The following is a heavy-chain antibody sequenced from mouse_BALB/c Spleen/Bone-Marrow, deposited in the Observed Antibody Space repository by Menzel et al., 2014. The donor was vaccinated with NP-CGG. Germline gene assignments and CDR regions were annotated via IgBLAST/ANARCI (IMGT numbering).Heavy chain of an antibody. J-gene: IGHJ4*01. CDR3: TRWKLLYSMDY. Sequence: VQGVESGAELVRPGASVKLSCKASGYIFTSYWINWVKQRPGQGLEWIGNIYPSDSYTNYNQKFKDKATLTVDKSSSTAYMQLGSPTSEDSAVYYCTRWKLLYSMDYWGQGTSVTVSS. CDR1: GYIFTSYW. CDR2: IYPSDSYT. V-gene: IGHV1-69*02.